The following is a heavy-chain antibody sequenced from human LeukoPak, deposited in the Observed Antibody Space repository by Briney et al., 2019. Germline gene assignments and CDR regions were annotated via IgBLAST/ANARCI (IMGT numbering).Heavy chain of an antibody. CDR1: GYTFTSYG. CDR2: ISAYNGNT. Sequence: ASVKVSCKASGYTFTSYGISWVRQAPGQGLEWMGWISAYNGNTNYAQKVQGRVTMTTDTSTSTAYMELRSLRSDDTAVYYCARAQSHLLRYFDWTPYYMDVWGKGTTVTVSS. V-gene: IGHV1-18*01. CDR3: ARAQSHLLRYFDWTPYYMDV. J-gene: IGHJ6*03. D-gene: IGHD3-9*01.